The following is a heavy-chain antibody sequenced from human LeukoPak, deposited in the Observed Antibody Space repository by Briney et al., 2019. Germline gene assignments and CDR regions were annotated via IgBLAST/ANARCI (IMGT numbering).Heavy chain of an antibody. Sequence: GGSLRLSCAASGFTFSSYSMNWVRQAPGKGLEWVSSISSGSRYIYYAESVKGRLTISRDNAKNSLYLQMNSLRAEDTAVYYCAKDDDWGRYKHWGQGTLVTVSS. CDR1: GFTFSSYS. V-gene: IGHV3-21*01. CDR3: AKDDDWGRYKH. J-gene: IGHJ1*01. CDR2: ISSGSRYI. D-gene: IGHD3-16*01.